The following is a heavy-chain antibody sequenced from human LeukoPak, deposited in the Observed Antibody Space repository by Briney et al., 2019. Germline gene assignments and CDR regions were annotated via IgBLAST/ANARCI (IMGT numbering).Heavy chain of an antibody. V-gene: IGHV4-39*07. J-gene: IGHJ6*03. CDR2: IYYSGRT. CDR3: ARDKEDIVVVPAAIPWYYYYYMDV. Sequence: SETLSLTCTVSGGSISSSSYYWGWIRQPPGKGLEWIGSIYYSGRTYYNPSLKSRVTISVDTSKNQFSLKLSSVTAADTVVYYCARDKEDIVVVPAAIPWYYYYYMDVWGKGTTVTVSS. D-gene: IGHD2-2*01. CDR1: GGSISSSSYY.